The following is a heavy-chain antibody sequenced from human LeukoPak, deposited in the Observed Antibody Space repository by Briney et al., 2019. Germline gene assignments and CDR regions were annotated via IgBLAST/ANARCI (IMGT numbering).Heavy chain of an antibody. Sequence: SETLSLTCAVYGGSFSGYYWSWIRQPPGKGLEWIGEINHSGSTNYNPSLKSRVTISVDTSKNQFSLKLSSVTAADTAVYYCARGMGASYYDILTGYYASYYFDYWGQGTLVTVSS. D-gene: IGHD3-9*01. CDR1: GGSFSGYY. CDR3: ARGMGASYYDILTGYYASYYFDY. V-gene: IGHV4-34*01. J-gene: IGHJ4*02. CDR2: INHSGST.